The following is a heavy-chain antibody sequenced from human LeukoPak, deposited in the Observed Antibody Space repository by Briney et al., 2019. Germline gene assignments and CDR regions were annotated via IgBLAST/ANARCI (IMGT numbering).Heavy chain of an antibody. J-gene: IGHJ4*02. CDR3: TTDPLGGSYRFDY. CDR2: IKSKTDGGTT. V-gene: IGHV3-15*01. Sequence: GGSLRLSCAASGFTFSNAWMSWVRQAPGKGLEWVGSIKSKTDGGTTDYAATVKGRFTISRADSRNTLYLQMNSLKTEDTAVYYCTTDPLGGSYRFDYWGQGTLVTVSS. D-gene: IGHD1-26*01. CDR1: GFTFSNAW.